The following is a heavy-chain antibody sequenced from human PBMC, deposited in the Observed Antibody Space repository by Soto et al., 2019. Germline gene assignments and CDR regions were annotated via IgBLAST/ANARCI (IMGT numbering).Heavy chain of an antibody. Sequence: SVKVSCKASGGTSSSYAISWVRQAPGQGLEWMGGIIPIFGTANYAQKFQGRVTITADESTSTAYMELSSLRSEDTAVYYCAWTAYCSSTSCYDDYWGQGTLVTVSS. CDR2: IIPIFGTA. CDR3: AWTAYCSSTSCYDDY. V-gene: IGHV1-69*13. CDR1: GGTSSSYA. D-gene: IGHD2-2*01. J-gene: IGHJ4*02.